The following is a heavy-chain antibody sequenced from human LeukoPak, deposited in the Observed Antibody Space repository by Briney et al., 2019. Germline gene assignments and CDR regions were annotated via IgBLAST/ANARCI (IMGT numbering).Heavy chain of an antibody. CDR2: ISYGGSND. CDR3: GRGNYLVS. Sequence: GGSLRLSCAASGFTFSTFGMHWVRQAPGKGLEGVAFISYGGSNDYYADSVKGRFTISRDNSKNTLYLQMNSLRAEDTAVYYCGRGNYLVSWGQGTLVTVSS. CDR1: GFTFSTFG. V-gene: IGHV3-30*03. J-gene: IGHJ4*02.